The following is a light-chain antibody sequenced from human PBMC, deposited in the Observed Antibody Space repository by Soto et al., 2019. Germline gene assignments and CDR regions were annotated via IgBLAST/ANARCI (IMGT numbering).Light chain of an antibody. Sequence: EIALTTAPGTPPLSRGERATKSCRVGQRVNSRYFACYHQKPGQAPRLLLFVASSRDTGMPDRFSGSGAGTDFSLTRSSLEPEAVAVYYFLQYGSPAYTFGQATKLEIK. J-gene: IGKJ2*01. CDR3: LQYGSPAYT. CDR2: VAS. CDR1: QRVNSRY. V-gene: IGKV3-20*01.